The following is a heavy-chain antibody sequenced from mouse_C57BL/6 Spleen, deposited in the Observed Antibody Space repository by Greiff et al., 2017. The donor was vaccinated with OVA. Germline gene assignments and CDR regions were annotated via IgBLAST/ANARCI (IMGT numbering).Heavy chain of an antibody. V-gene: IGHV1-50*01. Sequence: QVQLQQPGAELVKPGASVKLSCKASGYTFTSYWMQWVKQRPGQGLEWIGEIDPSDSYTNYNQKFKGKATLTVDTSSSTAYMQLSSLTSEDAAVYYCARRDGSNPDYWGQGTTLTVSS. CDR3: ARRDGSNPDY. D-gene: IGHD2-5*01. J-gene: IGHJ2*01. CDR1: GYTFTSYW. CDR2: IDPSDSYT.